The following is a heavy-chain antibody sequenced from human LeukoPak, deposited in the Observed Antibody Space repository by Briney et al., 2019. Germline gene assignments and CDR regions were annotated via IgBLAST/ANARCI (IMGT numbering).Heavy chain of an antibody. J-gene: IGHJ4*02. V-gene: IGHV4-38-2*01. CDR1: GYTISSGYY. Sequence: SETLSLTCAVSGYTISSGYYWGWIRQPPAKGLECIGTISHSRRSYLDRSLKSRVTISVDTSTNQVSLKLNSVTAADTAVYYCALDPADRGVYYFDFWAREPWSPSPQ. D-gene: IGHD3-10*01. CDR3: ALDPADRGVYYFDF. CDR2: ISHSRRS.